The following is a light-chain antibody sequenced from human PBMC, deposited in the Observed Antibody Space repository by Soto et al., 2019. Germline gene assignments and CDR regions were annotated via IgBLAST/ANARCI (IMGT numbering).Light chain of an antibody. J-gene: IGLJ2*01. CDR3: QVWDNNSDHVV. CDR1: NIDSKS. CDR2: YDS. Sequence: SYELTQPPSVSVAPGKTVRITCGGDNIDSKSVHWYQQRPGQAPVLVIYYDSDRPSGIPERFSGSNSGNTATLTISRVEAGDEADYYCQVWDNNSDHVVFGGGTKLTVL. V-gene: IGLV3-21*04.